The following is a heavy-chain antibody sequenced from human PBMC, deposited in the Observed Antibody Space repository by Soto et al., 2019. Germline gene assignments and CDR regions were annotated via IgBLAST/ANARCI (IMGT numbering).Heavy chain of an antibody. D-gene: IGHD6-19*01. J-gene: IGHJ4*02. CDR3: ARGGSSGWYDLGDY. Sequence: QVQLVESGGGVVQPGRSLRLSCAASGFTFSSYAMHWVRQAPGKGLEWVAVISYDGSNKYYADSVKGRFTISRDNSKNTLYLQMTSLRAEDTAVYYCARGGSSGWYDLGDYWGQGTLVTVSS. CDR2: ISYDGSNK. V-gene: IGHV3-30-3*01. CDR1: GFTFSSYA.